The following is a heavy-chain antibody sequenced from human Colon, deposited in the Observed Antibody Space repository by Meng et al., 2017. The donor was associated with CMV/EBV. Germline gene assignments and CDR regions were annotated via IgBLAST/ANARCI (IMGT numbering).Heavy chain of an antibody. V-gene: IGHV3-30*02. CDR3: ATDHLWGMPN. CDR2: IRFDGSQH. Sequence: QVQLVGSGGGVVHPGGSLRLSCVTSGFIFSHYSMQWVRQSPGKGLEWVAHIRFDGSQHFYVQSVKGRFTVSRHDPKNTLYLQMNDLRPEDTGVYYCATDHLWGMPNWGRGTLVTVSS. J-gene: IGHJ4*02. D-gene: IGHD3-3*02. CDR1: GFIFSHYS.